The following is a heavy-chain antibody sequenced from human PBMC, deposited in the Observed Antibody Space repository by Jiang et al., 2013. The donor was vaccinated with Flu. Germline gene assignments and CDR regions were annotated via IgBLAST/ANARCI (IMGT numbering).Heavy chain of an antibody. CDR3: ARGPVGGTAMVYGMDV. D-gene: IGHD5-18*01. CDR2: IGTAGDT. V-gene: IGHV3-13*01. J-gene: IGHJ6*02. Sequence: VQLVESGGGVVQPGGSLRLSCAASGFTFSSYDMHWVRQATGKGLEWVSAIGTAGDTYYPGSVKGRFTISRENAKNSLYLQMNSLRAGDTAVYYCARGPVGGTAMVYGMDVWGQGTTVTVSS. CDR1: GFTFSSYD.